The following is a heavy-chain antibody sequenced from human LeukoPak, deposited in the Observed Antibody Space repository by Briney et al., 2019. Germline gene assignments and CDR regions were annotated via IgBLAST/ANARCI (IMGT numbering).Heavy chain of an antibody. CDR1: GFTFSSYW. CDR3: AREGVPVSSYWYFDL. CDR2: INSDGSRT. V-gene: IGHV3-74*01. D-gene: IGHD2-8*01. J-gene: IGHJ2*01. Sequence: GGSLRLSCAASGFTFSSYWMHWVRQAPGKGLVWVSHINSDGSRTNFADSVRGRFTISRDNSKNTLYLQMNSLTIEDTAMYHCAREGVPVSSYWYFDLWGRGTLVTVSS.